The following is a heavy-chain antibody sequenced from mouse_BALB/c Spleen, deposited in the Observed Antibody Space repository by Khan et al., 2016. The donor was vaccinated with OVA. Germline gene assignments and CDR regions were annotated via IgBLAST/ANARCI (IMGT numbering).Heavy chain of an antibody. V-gene: IGHV5-6*01. Sequence: EVELVESGGDLVKPGGSLTLSCAASGFTFSTYGMSWVRQTPDKRLEWVAVIWTSGSYTYYPDSVKRRFTISRGNVQNTKFQRISRLKAADTANYYCAGLLYYDNYDYYAMAYWGQGTSVTVSS. CDR1: GFTFSTYG. CDR3: AGLLYYDNYDYYAMAY. CDR2: IWTSGSYT. J-gene: IGHJ4*01. D-gene: IGHD2-1*01.